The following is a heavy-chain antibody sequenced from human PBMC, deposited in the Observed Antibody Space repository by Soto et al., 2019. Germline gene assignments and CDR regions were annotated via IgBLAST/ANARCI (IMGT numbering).Heavy chain of an antibody. CDR3: ARGPSDCSGGSCYSLVYYFDY. V-gene: IGHV4-34*01. J-gene: IGHJ4*02. Sequence: SETLSLTCAVYGGSFSGYYWSWIRQPPGKGLEWIGEINHSGSTNYNPSLKSRVTISVDTSKNQFSLKLSSVTAADTAVYYCARGPSDCSGGSCYSLVYYFDYWGQGTLVTVSS. CDR2: INHSGST. CDR1: GGSFSGYY. D-gene: IGHD2-15*01.